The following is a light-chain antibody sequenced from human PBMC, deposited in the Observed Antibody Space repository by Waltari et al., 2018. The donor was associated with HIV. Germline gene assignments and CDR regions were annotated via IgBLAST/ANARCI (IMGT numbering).Light chain of an antibody. J-gene: IGLJ2*01. CDR2: GDN. CDR3: QSYDRGLSLSI. V-gene: IGLV1-40*01. Sequence: QSVLTQPPSVSGAPGQRVTISCTGTSSNIGAGYDVHRYQQLPGAAPRLVVLGDNKWPSGVPDRFSGSKSGTSASLAITGLQAEDEGSYFCQSYDRGLSLSIFGGGTELTVL. CDR1: SSNIGAGYD.